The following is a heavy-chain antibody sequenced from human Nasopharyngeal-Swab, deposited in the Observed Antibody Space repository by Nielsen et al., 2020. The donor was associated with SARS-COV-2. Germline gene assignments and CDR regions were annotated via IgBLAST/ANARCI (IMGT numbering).Heavy chain of an antibody. CDR3: ARDHLVRGAPDYQFYGMGV. CDR1: GYTFTTYY. D-gene: IGHD3-3*02. Sequence: ASVKVSCKASGYTFTTYYIHWVRQAPGQWFEWVGTINPGTGRTSYAQKFQGRIIMTRDTSTSTVYLDFRSLRSEDTAVYYCARDHLVRGAPDYQFYGMGVWGQGTTVAVPS. CDR2: INPGTGRT. V-gene: IGHV1-46*01. J-gene: IGHJ6*02.